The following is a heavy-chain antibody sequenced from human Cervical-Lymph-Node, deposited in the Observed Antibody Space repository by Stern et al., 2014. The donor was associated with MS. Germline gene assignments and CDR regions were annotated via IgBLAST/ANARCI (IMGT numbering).Heavy chain of an antibody. CDR2: IIPILATA. CDR3: ARDDSALDS. J-gene: IGHJ4*02. CDR1: GGTFGNYG. Sequence: VQLVESGAEMKKPGSSLKVSCKASGGTFGNYGITWVRQAPGQGLEWMGGIIPILATATYEQQFQGRVTMNADKSTSTAYMELSSLTSEDTAIYYCARDDSALDSWGQGTLVTVSS. V-gene: IGHV1-69*06.